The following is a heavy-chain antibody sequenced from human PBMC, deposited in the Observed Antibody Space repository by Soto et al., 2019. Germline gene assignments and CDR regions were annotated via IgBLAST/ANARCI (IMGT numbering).Heavy chain of an antibody. CDR2: INHSGST. Sequence: SETLSLTCAVYGGSFSGYYWSWIRQPPGKGLEWIGEINHSGSTNYNPSLKSRVTISVDTSKNQFSLKLSSVTAADTAVYYCARGRGDIVVVVAATGPCWFDHWGQGTLVTVSS. V-gene: IGHV4-34*01. CDR3: ARGRGDIVVVVAATGPCWFDH. CDR1: GGSFSGYY. J-gene: IGHJ5*02. D-gene: IGHD2-15*01.